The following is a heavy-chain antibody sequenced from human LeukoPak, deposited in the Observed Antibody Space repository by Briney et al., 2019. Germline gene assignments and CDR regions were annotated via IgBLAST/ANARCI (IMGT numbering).Heavy chain of an antibody. D-gene: IGHD3-10*01. CDR2: IYYSGST. CDR3: ARGPMVRGVYYFDP. CDR1: GGSISSGGYY. Sequence: SETRSLTCTVSGGSISSGGYYWSWIRQHPGKGLEWIGYIYYSGSTYYNPSLKSRVTISVDTSKNQFSLKLSSVTAADTAVYYCARGPMVRGVYYFDPWGQGTLVTVSS. J-gene: IGHJ5*02. V-gene: IGHV4-31*03.